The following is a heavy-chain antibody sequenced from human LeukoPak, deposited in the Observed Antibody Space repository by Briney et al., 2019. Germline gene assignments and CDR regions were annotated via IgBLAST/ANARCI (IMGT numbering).Heavy chain of an antibody. D-gene: IGHD2-2*01. CDR1: GGSISSSNW. V-gene: IGHV4-4*02. Sequence: SGTLSLTCAVSGGSISSSNWWSWVRQPPGKGLEWIGEIYHSGSTNYNPSLKSRVTISVDKSKNQFSLKLSSVTAADTAVYYCAKAGYCSSCSCYSDAFDIWGQGTLVTVSS. CDR2: IYHSGST. CDR3: AKAGYCSSCSCYSDAFDI. J-gene: IGHJ3*02.